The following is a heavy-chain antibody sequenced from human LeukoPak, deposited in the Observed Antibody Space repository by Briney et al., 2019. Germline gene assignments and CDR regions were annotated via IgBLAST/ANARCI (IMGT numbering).Heavy chain of an antibody. D-gene: IGHD4-23*01. J-gene: IGHJ6*03. CDR3: AREGNGGNSDAYYYYMDV. CDR2: INPNSGGT. V-gene: IGHV1-2*02. CDR1: GYTFTGYY. Sequence: GASVKVSCKASGYTFTGYYMHWVRQAPGQGLEWMGWINPNSGGTNYAQKFQGRVTMTRDTSISTAYMELSRLRSDDTAVYYCAREGNGGNSDAYYYYMDVWGKGTTVTVSS.